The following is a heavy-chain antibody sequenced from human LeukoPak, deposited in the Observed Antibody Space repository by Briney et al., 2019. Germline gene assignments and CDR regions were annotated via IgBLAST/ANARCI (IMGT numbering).Heavy chain of an antibody. V-gene: IGHV4-39*07. D-gene: IGHD3-10*01. CDR1: GGSISSSSYY. Sequence: SETLSLTCTVSGGSISSSSYYWGWIRQPPGKGLEWIGSIYYSGSTYYNPSLKSRVTISVDTSKNQFSLKLSSVTAADTVAYYCARRRYYYGSGNIDYWGQGTLVTVSS. CDR3: ARRRYYYGSGNIDY. J-gene: IGHJ4*02. CDR2: IYYSGST.